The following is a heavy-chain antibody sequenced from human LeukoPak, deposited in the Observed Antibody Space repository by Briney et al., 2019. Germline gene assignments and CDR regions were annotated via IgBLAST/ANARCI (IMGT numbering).Heavy chain of an antibody. Sequence: SETLSLTCTVSGDSISSSSYYWAWMRQPPGKRLEWIGSIYYSGSTYYNPSLTSRITISVDMSKNQFSLKLSSVTAADTAVYYCARLGISSWYFDYWGQGTLVTVSS. CDR2: IYYSGST. CDR3: ARLGISSWYFDY. D-gene: IGHD6-13*01. J-gene: IGHJ4*02. V-gene: IGHV4-39*01. CDR1: GDSISSSSYY.